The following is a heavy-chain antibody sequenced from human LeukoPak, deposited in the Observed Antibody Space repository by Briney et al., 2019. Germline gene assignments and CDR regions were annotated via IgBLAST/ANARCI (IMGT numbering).Heavy chain of an antibody. V-gene: IGHV1-69*08. CDR3: ARARVFELLSDP. Sequence: SVKVSCKASGGSFSDYSISWVRQAPGQGLEWMGRIIAILDTAHYAQKFQGRVTMTRDTSTSTVYMELSSLRSEDTAVYYCARARVFELLSDPWGQGTLVTVSS. CDR2: IIAILDTA. CDR1: GGSFSDYS. D-gene: IGHD3-10*01. J-gene: IGHJ5*02.